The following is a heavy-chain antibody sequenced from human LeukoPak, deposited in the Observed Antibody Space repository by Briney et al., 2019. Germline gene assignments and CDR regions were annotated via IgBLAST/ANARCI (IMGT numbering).Heavy chain of an antibody. V-gene: IGHV4-30-4*08. J-gene: IGHJ4*02. Sequence: SETLSLTCTVSGGSISSGDYYWSWIRQPPGKGLEWIGYIYYSGSTYYNPSLKSRVTISVDTSKNQFSLKLSSVTAADTAIFFCASRIYMGYMSHWGQGTLVTVSS. CDR2: IYYSGST. CDR3: ASRIYMGYMSH. CDR1: GGSISSGDYY. D-gene: IGHD2/OR15-2a*01.